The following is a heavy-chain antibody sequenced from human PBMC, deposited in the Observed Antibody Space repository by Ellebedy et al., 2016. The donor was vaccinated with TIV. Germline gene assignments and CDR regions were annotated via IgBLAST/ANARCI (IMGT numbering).Heavy chain of an antibody. CDR1: GFTFSSYP. CDR3: ARGGAGFDSMNRELSFDS. CDR2: ISSSGVST. D-gene: IGHD1-26*01. Sequence: GGSLRLXXAASGFTFSSYPMSWVRQAPGKGLEWVSAISSSGVSTYYADSVKGRFTISRDDAENSLYLQMNSLRDEDTAVYYCARGGAGFDSMNRELSFDSWGQGTLVTVSS. V-gene: IGHV3-23*01. J-gene: IGHJ4*02.